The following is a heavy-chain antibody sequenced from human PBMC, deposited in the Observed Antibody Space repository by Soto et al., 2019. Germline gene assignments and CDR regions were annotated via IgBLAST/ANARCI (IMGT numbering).Heavy chain of an antibody. Sequence: QVHLVESGGGLVKPGGSLRLSCAASGFTFSDYYMSWIRQAPGKGLEWVSYISSSSSYTNYADSVKGRFTISRDNAKNSLYLQMNSLRAEDPAVYYCAGILGGTLYGVDVWGQGTTVTVSS. V-gene: IGHV3-11*05. CDR2: ISSSSSYT. D-gene: IGHD1-26*01. CDR3: AGILGGTLYGVDV. J-gene: IGHJ6*02. CDR1: GFTFSDYY.